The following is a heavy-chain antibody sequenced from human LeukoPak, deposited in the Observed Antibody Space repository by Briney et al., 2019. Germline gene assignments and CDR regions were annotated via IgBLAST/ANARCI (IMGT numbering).Heavy chain of an antibody. J-gene: IGHJ5*01. CDR2: IIPIFGTA. Sequence: SVKVSCKASGGTFSSYAISWVRQAPGQGLEWMGGIIPIFGTANYAQKFQGRVTITADESTSTAYMELSSLRSEDTAVYYCASAGQGGLDCSGGSCYSEFDCWGQGTLVTVSS. CDR3: ASAGQGGLDCSGGSCYSEFDC. D-gene: IGHD2-15*01. V-gene: IGHV1-69*13. CDR1: GGTFSSYA.